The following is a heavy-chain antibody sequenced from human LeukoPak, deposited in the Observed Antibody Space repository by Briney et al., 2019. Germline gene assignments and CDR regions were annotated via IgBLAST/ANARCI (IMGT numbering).Heavy chain of an antibody. CDR3: AGVHQLLYELPFDY. D-gene: IGHD2-2*02. CDR2: IYHSGST. J-gene: IGHJ4*02. V-gene: IGHV4-38-2*02. Sequence: SETLSLTCTVSGYSISSGYYWGWIRQPPGKGLEWIGSIYHSGSTYYNPSLKSRVTISVDTSKNQFSLKLSSVTAADTAVYYCAGVHQLLYELPFDYWGQGTLVTVSS. CDR1: GYSISSGYY.